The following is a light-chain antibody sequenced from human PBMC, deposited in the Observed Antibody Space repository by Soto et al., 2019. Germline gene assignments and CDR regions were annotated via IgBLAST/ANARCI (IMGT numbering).Light chain of an antibody. J-gene: IGLJ3*02. CDR2: GNN. CDR3: QSYDRSLSGWV. Sequence: QSALTQPPSVSGAPGQRVTISCTGSSSNIGAGFDVHWYQHLPGTAPKVVIYGNNNRPSGVHDRFSGSTSGTSASLAITGLQAEDEADYYCQSYDRSLSGWVFGGGTKVTVL. V-gene: IGLV1-40*01. CDR1: SSNIGAGFD.